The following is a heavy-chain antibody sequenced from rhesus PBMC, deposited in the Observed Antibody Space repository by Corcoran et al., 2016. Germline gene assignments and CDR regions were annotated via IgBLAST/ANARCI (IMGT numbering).Heavy chain of an antibody. Sequence: DVQLVESGGGLVKPGGSLRLSCVASGFTLTTYEMHWVRQAPGEGLEWVSVIRASGDATYSADSVKGRFTISRDNAKNSLFLQMNSLRAEDTAVYYCTHYQRGYWGQGVLVTVSS. CDR3: THYQRGY. V-gene: IGHV3-100*02. CDR1: GFTLTTYE. CDR2: IRASGDAT. D-gene: IGHD4-11*01. J-gene: IGHJ4*01.